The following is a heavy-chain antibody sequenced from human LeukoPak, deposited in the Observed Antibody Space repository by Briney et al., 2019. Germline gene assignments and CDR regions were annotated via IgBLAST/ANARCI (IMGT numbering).Heavy chain of an antibody. CDR2: ISYDGSNK. D-gene: IGHD6-19*01. CDR3: ARDGGIAVAGLIDY. Sequence: PGGSLRLSCAASGFTFSSYAMHWVRQAPGKGLEWVAVISYDGSNKYYADSVKGRFTISRDNSKNTLYLQMNSLGAEDTAVYYCARDGGIAVAGLIDYWGQGTLVTVSS. V-gene: IGHV3-30*04. CDR1: GFTFSSYA. J-gene: IGHJ4*02.